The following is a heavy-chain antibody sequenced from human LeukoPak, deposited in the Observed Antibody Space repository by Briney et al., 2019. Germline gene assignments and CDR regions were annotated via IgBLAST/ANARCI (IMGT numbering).Heavy chain of an antibody. CDR2: ISGSGGST. J-gene: IGHJ6*04. D-gene: IGHD3-10*02. CDR1: GFTFSSYG. V-gene: IGHV3-23*01. Sequence: PGGTLRLPCAASGFTFSSYGMSWVRQAPGKGLEWVSAISGSGGSTYYSDSVKGRFTISRDNAKNSLYLQMNSLRAEDTAVYYCAELGITMIGGVWGKGTTVTISS. CDR3: AELGITMIGGV.